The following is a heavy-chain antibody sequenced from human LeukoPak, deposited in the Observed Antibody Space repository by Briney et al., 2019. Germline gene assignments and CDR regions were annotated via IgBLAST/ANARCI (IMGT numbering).Heavy chain of an antibody. D-gene: IGHD2-2*01. Sequence: ASVKVSRKASGYTFTSYGISWVRQAPGQGLERMGWISAYDGNTNYAQKRQGRVTMTTDTSTSTAYMELRSLRSDDTAVYYCARDCSVYCSSISCCFRAFDIWGQGTMVTVSS. V-gene: IGHV1-18*01. CDR2: ISAYDGNT. CDR1: GYTFTSYG. J-gene: IGHJ3*02. CDR3: ARDCSVYCSSISCCFRAFDI.